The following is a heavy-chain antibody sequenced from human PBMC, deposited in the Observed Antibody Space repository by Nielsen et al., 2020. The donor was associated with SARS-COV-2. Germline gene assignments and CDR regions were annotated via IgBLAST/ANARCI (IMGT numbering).Heavy chain of an antibody. D-gene: IGHD7-27*01. CDR3: AAEMGTPNGYYYYGMDV. CDR2: IIPIFGTA. V-gene: IGHV1-69*05. Sequence: SVKVSCKASGGTFSSYAISWVRQAPGQGLEWMGGIIPIFGTANYAQKFQERVTITRDMSTSTAYMELSSLRSEDTAVYYCAAEMGTPNGYYYYGMDVWGQGTTVTVSS. J-gene: IGHJ6*02. CDR1: GGTFSSYA.